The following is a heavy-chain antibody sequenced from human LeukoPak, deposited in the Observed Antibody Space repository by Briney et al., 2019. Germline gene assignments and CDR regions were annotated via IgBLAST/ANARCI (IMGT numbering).Heavy chain of an antibody. Sequence: ASVKVSCKASGYTFTGYYMHWVRQAPGQGLEWMGWINPNSGGTNYAQKFQGRVTMTRDTSISTAYMELSRLRSDDTAAYYCARTLDRTYYDFWSGYNRATYNWFDPWGQGTLVTVSS. CDR1: GYTFTGYY. V-gene: IGHV1-2*02. J-gene: IGHJ5*02. CDR3: ARTLDRTYYDFWSGYNRATYNWFDP. D-gene: IGHD3-3*01. CDR2: INPNSGGT.